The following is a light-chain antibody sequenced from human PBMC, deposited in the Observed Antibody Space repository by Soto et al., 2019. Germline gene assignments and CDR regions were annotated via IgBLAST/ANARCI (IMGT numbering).Light chain of an antibody. CDR1: QSISSY. Sequence: DIQMTQSPSSLSASVGDRVTITCRASQSISSYLNWYQQKPGKAPKLLIYAASSLQSGVPSRFSGSGSGTDFTLTISSLQPEDFVTYYCQQSYSTTFGGGTKVEIK. J-gene: IGKJ4*01. CDR2: AAS. V-gene: IGKV1-39*01. CDR3: QQSYSTT.